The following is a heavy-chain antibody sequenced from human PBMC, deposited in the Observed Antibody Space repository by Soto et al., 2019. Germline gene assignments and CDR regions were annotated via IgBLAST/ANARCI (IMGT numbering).Heavy chain of an antibody. V-gene: IGHV4-34*01. D-gene: IGHD3-3*01. Sequence: KTSETLSLTCAVYGGSFSGYYWSWIRQPPGKGLEWIGEINHSGSTNYNPSLKSRVTISVDTSKNQFSLKLSSVTAADTAVYYCARGGLIRFLEWLRHYGMDVWGQGTTVTVSS. J-gene: IGHJ6*02. CDR3: ARGGLIRFLEWLRHYGMDV. CDR1: GGSFSGYY. CDR2: INHSGST.